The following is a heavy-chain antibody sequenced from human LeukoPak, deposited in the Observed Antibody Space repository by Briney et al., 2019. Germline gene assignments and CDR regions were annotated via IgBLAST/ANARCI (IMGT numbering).Heavy chain of an antibody. CDR1: GFTFSSYA. J-gene: IGHJ4*02. D-gene: IGHD2-15*01. V-gene: IGHV3-23*01. CDR3: AKGPGWSSGSYFDY. CDR2: ISGSGGST. Sequence: GGSLRLSCAASGFTFSSYAMSWVRQAPGKGLEWVSAISGSGGSTYYADSVKGRFAISRDNSKNTLYLQMNSLRAEDTAVYYCAKGPGWSSGSYFDYWGQGTLVTVSS.